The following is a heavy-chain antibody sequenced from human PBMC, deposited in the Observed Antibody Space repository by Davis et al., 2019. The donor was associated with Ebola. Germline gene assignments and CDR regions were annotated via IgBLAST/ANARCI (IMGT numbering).Heavy chain of an antibody. Sequence: MPSETLSLTCTVSGGSISSSSYYWGWIRQPPGKGLEWIGSIYYSGSTYYNPSLKSRVTISVDTSKHQFSLKLSSVTAADTAVYYCARLSGWYVGLFDYWGQGTLVTVSS. V-gene: IGHV4-39*01. D-gene: IGHD6-19*01. CDR3: ARLSGWYVGLFDY. CDR2: IYYSGST. J-gene: IGHJ4*02. CDR1: GGSISSSSYY.